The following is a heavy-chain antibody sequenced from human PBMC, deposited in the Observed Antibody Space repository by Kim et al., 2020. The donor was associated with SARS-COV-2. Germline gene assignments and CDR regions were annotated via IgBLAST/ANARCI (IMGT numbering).Heavy chain of an antibody. CDR1: GFIFSDYY. J-gene: IGHJ4*02. CDR3: ARGPAFDL. D-gene: IGHD2-15*01. CDR2: ISGESNYT. V-gene: IGHV3-11*05. Sequence: GGSLRLSCEASGFIFSDYYMSWIRQAPGKGLEWLSYISGESNYTDHAASLKGRFTTSRDNAKHSVYLDMSSLGVADTAIYYCARGPAFDLWGQGTLVTVSS.